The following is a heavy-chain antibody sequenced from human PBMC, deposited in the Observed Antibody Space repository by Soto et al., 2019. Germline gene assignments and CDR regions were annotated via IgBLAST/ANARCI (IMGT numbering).Heavy chain of an antibody. CDR3: AKDGAPRYCGRSSCHPAGDY. CDR2: ISYDGSHK. CDR1: GFTFSNYG. V-gene: IGHV3-30*18. Sequence: GGSLRLSCAGSGFTFSNYGLHWVRQAPGKGLEWVAVISYDGSHKYYADSVKGRFTISRDNSNNMLYLQMDSLRAEDTAVYYCAKDGAPRYCGRSSCHPAGDYWGQGTLVTVSS. D-gene: IGHD2-15*01. J-gene: IGHJ4*02.